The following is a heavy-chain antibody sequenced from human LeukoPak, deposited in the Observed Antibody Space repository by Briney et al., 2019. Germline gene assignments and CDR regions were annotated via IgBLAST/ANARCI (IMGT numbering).Heavy chain of an antibody. CDR2: ISYDGSNK. J-gene: IGHJ4*02. Sequence: GGSLRLSCAASGFIFSSYGMHWVRQAPGKGLEWVAVISYDGSNKYYADSVKGRFTISRDNSKNTLYLQMNSLRAEDTAVYYCAKPELYGDYADYWGQGTLVTVSS. CDR1: GFIFSSYG. CDR3: AKPELYGDYADY. D-gene: IGHD4-17*01. V-gene: IGHV3-30*18.